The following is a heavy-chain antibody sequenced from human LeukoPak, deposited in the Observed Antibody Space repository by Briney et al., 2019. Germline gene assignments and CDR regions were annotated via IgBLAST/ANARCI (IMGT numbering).Heavy chain of an antibody. Sequence: GASVKVSCKASGYTFTSYGISWVRQAPGQGLEWMGWISAYNGNTNYAQKLQGRVTMTTDTSASTAYMELRSLRSDDTAVYYCARVYCSGGSCYGNFDYWGQGTLVTVSS. CDR1: GYTFTSYG. V-gene: IGHV1-18*01. J-gene: IGHJ4*02. D-gene: IGHD2-15*01. CDR3: ARVYCSGGSCYGNFDY. CDR2: ISAYNGNT.